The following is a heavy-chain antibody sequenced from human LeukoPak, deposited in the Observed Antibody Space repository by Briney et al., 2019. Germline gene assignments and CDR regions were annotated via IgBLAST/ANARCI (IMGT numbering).Heavy chain of an antibody. CDR2: IIPIFGTA. Sequence: SVTVSCKASGGTFSSYAISWVRQAPGQGLEWMGGIIPIFGTANYAQKFQGRVTITADESTSTAYMEMSSLRSEDTAVYYCASPQYYYDSSGYYFDYWGQGTLVTVSS. CDR3: ASPQYYYDSSGYYFDY. V-gene: IGHV1-69*13. CDR1: GGTFSSYA. D-gene: IGHD3-22*01. J-gene: IGHJ4*02.